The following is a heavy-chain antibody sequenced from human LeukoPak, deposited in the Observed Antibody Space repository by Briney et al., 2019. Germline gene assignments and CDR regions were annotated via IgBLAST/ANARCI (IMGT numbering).Heavy chain of an antibody. CDR2: ISSSGSTI. D-gene: IGHD3-3*01. J-gene: IGHJ6*02. V-gene: IGHV3-48*03. CDR3: ARDVYDFWSYYYYGMDV. Sequence: GGSLRLSCAASGFTFSSYEMNWVRQAPGKGLEWVSYISSSGSTIYYADSVKGRFTISRDNAKNSLYLQMNSLRAEDTAVYYCARDVYDFWSYYYYGMDVWGQGTTVTVSS. CDR1: GFTFSSYE.